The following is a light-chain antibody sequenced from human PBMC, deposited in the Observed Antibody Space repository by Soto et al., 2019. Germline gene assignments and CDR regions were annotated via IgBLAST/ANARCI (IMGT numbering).Light chain of an antibody. CDR1: QSVASSY. J-gene: IGKJ1*01. Sequence: EVVLTQSPGTLSLSPGERVTLSCRASQSVASSYLAWYQQKPGRAPRLLFYSASSRATGIPDRFSSSGSGTDFTLTISRLAPEDFAVYYCHHFYSLPETFGQGTNVE. CDR3: HHFYSLPET. CDR2: SAS. V-gene: IGKV3-20*01.